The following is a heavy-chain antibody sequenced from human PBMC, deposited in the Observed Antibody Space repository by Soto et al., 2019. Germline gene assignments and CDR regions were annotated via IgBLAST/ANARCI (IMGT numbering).Heavy chain of an antibody. V-gene: IGHV3-9*01. Sequence: GGSLRLSCAASGFTFDDYAMHWVRQAPGKGLEWVSGISWNSGSIGYADSVKGRFTISRDNAKNSLYLQMNSLRAEDTALYYCAKGADGDYEWDAFDIWGQGTMVTVSS. D-gene: IGHD4-17*01. CDR3: AKGADGDYEWDAFDI. CDR1: GFTFDDYA. CDR2: ISWNSGSI. J-gene: IGHJ3*02.